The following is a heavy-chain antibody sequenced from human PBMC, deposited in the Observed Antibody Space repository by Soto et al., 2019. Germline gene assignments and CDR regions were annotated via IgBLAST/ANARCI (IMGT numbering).Heavy chain of an antibody. CDR2: INVDGSTT. V-gene: IGHV3-74*01. D-gene: IGHD6-19*01. Sequence: PGGSLSLSCEVSGFTFTTYWMHWVRQVPGKGLVWVSRINVDGSTTSYVDSVKGRFTISRDNAKNTLYLQMNSLRAEDTAVYYCAKDMTGGRGAVVGNIPGYYYAIDFWGQGTTVTVSS. J-gene: IGHJ6*02. CDR1: GFTFTTYW. CDR3: AKDMTGGRGAVVGNIPGYYYAIDF.